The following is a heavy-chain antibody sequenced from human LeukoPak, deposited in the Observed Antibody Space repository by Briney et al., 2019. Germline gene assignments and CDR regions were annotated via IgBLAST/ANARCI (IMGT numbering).Heavy chain of an antibody. CDR3: AREGDSNSVGWFDP. CDR2: INYRGST. D-gene: IGHD6-13*01. Sequence: PSETLSLTCTVSNASISSNTYYRAWLRQPPGKGLEYIGSINYRGSTYYNPSLKSRVTLSVDTSKNQFSLKLNSVTAADTAVYYCAREGDSNSVGWFDPWGQGTLVTVSS. V-gene: IGHV4-39*07. CDR1: NASISSNTYY. J-gene: IGHJ5*02.